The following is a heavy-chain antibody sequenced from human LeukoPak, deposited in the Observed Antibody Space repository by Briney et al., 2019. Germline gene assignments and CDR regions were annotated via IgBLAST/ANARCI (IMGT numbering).Heavy chain of an antibody. CDR1: GGSVRSYY. CDR2: IYYSGST. V-gene: IGHV4-59*02. D-gene: IGHD5-18*01. Sequence: PSETLSLTCTVSGGSVRSYYWSWIRQPPGKGLEWIGYIYYSGSTNYNPSLKSRVTISVDTSKNQFSLKLSSVTAADTAVYYCARDGYSYGSFDPWGQGTLVTVSS. CDR3: ARDGYSYGSFDP. J-gene: IGHJ5*02.